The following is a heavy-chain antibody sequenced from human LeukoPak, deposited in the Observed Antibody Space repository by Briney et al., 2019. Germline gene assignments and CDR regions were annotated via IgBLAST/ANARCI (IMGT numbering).Heavy chain of an antibody. Sequence: PGGSLRLSCAASGFTVSSNYMSGVRQAPGKGLEWVSVIYSGGSTYYADSVKGRFTISRDNSKNTLYLQMNSLRAEDTAVYYCTRHGEVLLWFGGPYYGMDVWGQGTTVTVSS. CDR2: IYSGGST. V-gene: IGHV3-66*04. CDR3: TRHGEVLLWFGGPYYGMDV. CDR1: GFTVSSNY. J-gene: IGHJ6*02. D-gene: IGHD3-10*01.